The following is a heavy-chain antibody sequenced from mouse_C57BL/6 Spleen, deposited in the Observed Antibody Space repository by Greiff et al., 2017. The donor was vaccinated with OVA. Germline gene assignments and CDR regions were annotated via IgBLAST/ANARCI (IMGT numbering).Heavy chain of an antibody. CDR3: ARAVVAYYFDY. CDR1: GYAFSSYW. D-gene: IGHD1-1*01. Sequence: QVQLQQSGAELVKPGASVKISCKASGYAFSSYWMNWVKQRPGKGLEWIGQIYTGDGDTNYKGKFKGKATLTADKSSSTAYMQLSSLTSEDSAVYFCARAVVAYYFDYWGQGTTLTVSS. CDR2: IYTGDGDT. J-gene: IGHJ2*01. V-gene: IGHV1-80*01.